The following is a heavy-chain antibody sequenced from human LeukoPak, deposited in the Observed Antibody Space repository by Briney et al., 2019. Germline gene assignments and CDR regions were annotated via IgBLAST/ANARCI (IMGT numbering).Heavy chain of an antibody. J-gene: IGHJ6*03. CDR3: AREGRITMVRGVIMNYYYYYYMDV. Sequence: SETLSLTCTVSGGSISSGSYYWSWIRQPAGKGLEWIGRIYTSGSTNYNPSLKSRATISVDTSKNQFSLKLSSVTAADTAVYYCAREGRITMVRGVIMNYYYYYYMDVWGKGTTVTISS. CDR2: IYTSGST. CDR1: GGSISSGSYY. V-gene: IGHV4-61*02. D-gene: IGHD3-10*01.